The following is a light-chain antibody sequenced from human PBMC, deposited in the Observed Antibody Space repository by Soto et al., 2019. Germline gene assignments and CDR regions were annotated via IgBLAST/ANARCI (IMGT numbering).Light chain of an antibody. CDR3: QHYYTYPWT. CDR2: AAS. J-gene: IGKJ1*01. CDR1: QGVSSS. V-gene: IGKV1-8*01. Sequence: AIRMTQSPSSLSASTGDRVTITCRASQGVSSSLAWYQQKPGNAPKLLIYAASTLQSGVPSRFSGSGSGTDFTLTISCLQSEDFATYYCQHYYTYPWTFGQGTKVEIK.